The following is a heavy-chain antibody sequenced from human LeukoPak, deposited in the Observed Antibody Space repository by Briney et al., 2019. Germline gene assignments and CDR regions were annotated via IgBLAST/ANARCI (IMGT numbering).Heavy chain of an antibody. CDR1: GGSFTDYQ. V-gene: IGHV4-34*01. J-gene: IGHJ5*02. Sequence: PSETLSLTCAVSGGSFTDYQWNWIRQSPGKGLEWIGDTSHSGSTTYNPSLESRVTISVDTSKNQFSLKLRSVTAADTGVYYCARVISSAWRQNDLWGQGTLVTVSS. CDR2: TSHSGST. CDR3: ARVISSAWRQNDL. D-gene: IGHD3-22*01.